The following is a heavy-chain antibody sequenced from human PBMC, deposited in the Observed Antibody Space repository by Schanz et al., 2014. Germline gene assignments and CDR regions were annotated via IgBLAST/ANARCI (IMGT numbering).Heavy chain of an antibody. J-gene: IGHJ6*02. V-gene: IGHV3-7*01. Sequence: EVQLVESGGGLVQPGGSLRLSCAASGFSISFHWMSWVRQAPGKGPEWVANIKQDGSEKYYVDSVKGRFTISRDNAKXXXXXXXXXXXXXXXXXXXXXXXXCINGACKYGMDVWGQGTTVTVSS. CDR1: GFSISFHW. D-gene: IGHD2-8*01. CDR3: XXXXCINGACKYGMDV. CDR2: IKQDGSEK.